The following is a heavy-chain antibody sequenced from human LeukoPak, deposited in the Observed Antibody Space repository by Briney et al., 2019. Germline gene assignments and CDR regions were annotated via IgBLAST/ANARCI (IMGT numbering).Heavy chain of an antibody. V-gene: IGHV3-7*01. CDR2: IKQDASEK. J-gene: IGHJ4*02. Sequence: GGSLRLSCAASGFTFSSYWMSWVRQAPGKGLEWVANIKQDASEKYYVDSVKGRFTISRDNAKNSLYLQMNSLRAEDTAAYYCARVRRIAVAGTFDYWGQGTLVTVSS. D-gene: IGHD6-19*01. CDR3: ARVRRIAVAGTFDY. CDR1: GFTFSSYW.